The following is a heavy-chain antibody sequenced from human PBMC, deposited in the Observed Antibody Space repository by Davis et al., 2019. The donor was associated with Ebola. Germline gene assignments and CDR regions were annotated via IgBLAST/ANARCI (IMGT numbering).Heavy chain of an antibody. V-gene: IGHV4-34*01. J-gene: IGHJ5*02. CDR3: AREGRSGYSNWFDP. CDR2: INHSGST. D-gene: IGHD3-22*01. CDR1: GGSFSGYY. Sequence: SETLSLTCAVYGGSFSGYYWTWIRQPPGKGLEWIGEINHSGSTNYNPSLKSRVTISVDTSKNQFSLKLSSVTAADTAVYYCAREGRSGYSNWFDPWGQGTLVTVSS.